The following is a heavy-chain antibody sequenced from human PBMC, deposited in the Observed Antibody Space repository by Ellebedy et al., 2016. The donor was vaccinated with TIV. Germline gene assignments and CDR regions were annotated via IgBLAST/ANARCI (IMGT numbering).Heavy chain of an antibody. D-gene: IGHD2-15*01. J-gene: IGHJ4*02. V-gene: IGHV3-21*06. CDR1: GFTFSNYN. Sequence: GESLKISCVASGFTFSNYNMNWVRQSPGKGLEWVSSIRSTGSDKYYAVSVEGRFTISRDNAQNTLFLQMNRLRAEDTAVYNCSRGWYTPDSWGQGTLVIVSS. CDR3: SRGWYTPDS. CDR2: IRSTGSDK.